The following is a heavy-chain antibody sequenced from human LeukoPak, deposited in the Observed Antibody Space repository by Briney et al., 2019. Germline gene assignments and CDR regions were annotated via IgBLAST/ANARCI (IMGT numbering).Heavy chain of an antibody. CDR2: MSSRGSTI. V-gene: IGHV3-48*03. CDR1: GFTFSSYE. CDR3: AELGITMIGGV. D-gene: IGHD3-10*02. Sequence: GGSLSLSCAASGFTFSSYEMNWVRQARGGGLECVSYMSSRGSTIYYADSVKGGFTISRDNAKHSLYLQMNSLRAEDTAVYYCAELGITMIGGVWGKGTTVTISS. J-gene: IGHJ6*04.